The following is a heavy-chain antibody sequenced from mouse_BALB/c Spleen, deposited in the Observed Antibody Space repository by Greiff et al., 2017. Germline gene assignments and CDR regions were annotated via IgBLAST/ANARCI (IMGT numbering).Heavy chain of an antibody. J-gene: IGHJ2*01. D-gene: IGHD4-1*01. CDR2: IAPGSGST. Sequence: DLVKPGASVKLSCKASVYTFTSYWINWIKQRPGQGLEWIGRIAPGSGSTYYNEMFKGKATLTVDTSSSTAYIQLSSLSSEDSAVYFCARKLGDYWGQGTTLTVSS. V-gene: IGHV1S41*01. CDR1: VYTFTSYW. CDR3: ARKLGDY.